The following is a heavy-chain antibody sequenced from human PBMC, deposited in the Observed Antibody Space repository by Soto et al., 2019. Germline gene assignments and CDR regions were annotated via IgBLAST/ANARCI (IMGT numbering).Heavy chain of an antibody. CDR3: AKYNPKNPLDF. CDR2: ISGGGGST. J-gene: IGHJ4*02. D-gene: IGHD1-1*01. V-gene: IGHV3-23*01. CDR1: GFSFDSYD. Sequence: EVQLLESGGGLVQPGGSLRLSCAASGFSFDSYDMTWVRQSPGKGLEWLATISGGGGSTYHADSVKGRFTISRDNSKNTLYLRMNSLRGEDTAVYYCAKYNPKNPLDFWGQGTLVTVSS.